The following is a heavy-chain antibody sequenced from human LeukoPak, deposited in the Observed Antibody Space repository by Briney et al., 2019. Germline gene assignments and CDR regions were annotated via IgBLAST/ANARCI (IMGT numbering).Heavy chain of an antibody. Sequence: GGSLRLSCAASGFTFSSYSMNWVRQAPGKGLEWVSSISSSSSYIYYADSVKGRFTISRDNAKNSLYLQMNSLRAEDTAVYYCARGDFWSGCHPGSYYYYMDVWGKGTTVTVSS. D-gene: IGHD3-3*01. CDR3: ARGDFWSGCHPGSYYYYMDV. V-gene: IGHV3-21*01. J-gene: IGHJ6*03. CDR1: GFTFSSYS. CDR2: ISSSSSYI.